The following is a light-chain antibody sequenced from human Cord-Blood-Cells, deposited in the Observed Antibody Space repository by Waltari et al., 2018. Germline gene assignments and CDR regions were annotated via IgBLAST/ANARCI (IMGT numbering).Light chain of an antibody. CDR2: GKN. Sequence: QKPGQAPVLVIYGKNNRPSGIPDRFSGSSSGNTASLTITGAQAEDEADYYCNSRDSSGNHYVFGTGTKVPVL. CDR3: NSRDSSGNHYV. V-gene: IGLV3-19*01. J-gene: IGLJ1*01.